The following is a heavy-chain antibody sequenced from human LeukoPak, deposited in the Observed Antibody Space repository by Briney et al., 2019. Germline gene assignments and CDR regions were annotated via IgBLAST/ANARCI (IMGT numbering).Heavy chain of an antibody. Sequence: PSETLSLTCTVSGYSISSGYYWGWIRQPPGKGLEWIGSIYHSGSTYYNPSLKSRVTISVDTSKNQFSLKLSSVTAADTAVYYWAGGWDGYNYVDYWGQGTLVTVSS. CDR1: GYSISSGYY. CDR3: AGGWDGYNYVDY. CDR2: IYHSGST. D-gene: IGHD5-24*01. J-gene: IGHJ4*02. V-gene: IGHV4-38-2*02.